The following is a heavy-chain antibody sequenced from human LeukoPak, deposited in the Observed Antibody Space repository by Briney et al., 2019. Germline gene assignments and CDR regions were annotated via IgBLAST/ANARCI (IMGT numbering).Heavy chain of an antibody. D-gene: IGHD6-19*01. CDR3: VMDLPHLFHVSDEEWMAEDDY. CDR1: GFTFSSYG. J-gene: IGHJ4*02. CDR2: IWYDGSNK. V-gene: IGHV3-33*01. Sequence: QPGRSLRLSCAASGFTFSSYGMHWVRQAPGKGLEWVAVIWYDGSNKYYAGSVKGRFTISRDSSKNTLYLQMNSLRAEDTAVYYCVMDLPHLFHVSDEEWMAEDDYWGQGTRVTVTS.